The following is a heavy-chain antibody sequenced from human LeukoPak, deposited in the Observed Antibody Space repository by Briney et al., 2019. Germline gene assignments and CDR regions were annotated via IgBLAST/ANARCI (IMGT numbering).Heavy chain of an antibody. CDR2: IYTSGST. D-gene: IGHD3-10*01. J-gene: IGHJ6*02. V-gene: IGHV4-4*07. Sequence: SETLSLTCTVSGGSISSYYWSWIRQPAGKGLEWIGRIYTSGSTNYNPSLKSRVTISVDTSKNQFSLKLSSVTAADTTVYYCARVGPGRVSPYYYGSGSYYPYYYYGMDVWGQGTTVTVSS. CDR1: GGSISSYY. CDR3: ARVGPGRVSPYYYGSGSYYPYYYYGMDV.